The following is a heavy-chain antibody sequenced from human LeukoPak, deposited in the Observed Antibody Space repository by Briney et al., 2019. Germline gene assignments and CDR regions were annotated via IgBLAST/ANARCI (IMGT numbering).Heavy chain of an antibody. Sequence: ASVKVSCKASGYTFTSYGISWVRQAPGQGLEWMGWISAYNGNTNYAQKLQGRVTMTTDTSTSTAYMELRSLRSDDTAVYYCARWFRELGPAPEAAFDIWGQGTMVTVSS. D-gene: IGHD3-10*01. CDR3: ARWFRELGPAPEAAFDI. J-gene: IGHJ3*02. CDR2: ISAYNGNT. V-gene: IGHV1-18*01. CDR1: GYTFTSYG.